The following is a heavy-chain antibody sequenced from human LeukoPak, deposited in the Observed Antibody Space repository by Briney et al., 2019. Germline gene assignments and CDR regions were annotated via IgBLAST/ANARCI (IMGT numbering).Heavy chain of an antibody. Sequence: GGSLRLSCAASGFTFSAYGMHWVRQAPGKGLEWVAIIWYDGGNKYYADSVKGRFTISRDNSKNTLFLQMNSLRVEDTAVYYCAKDGLEIVNAYYYYMDVWGKGTTVTVSS. V-gene: IGHV3-33*06. CDR3: AKDGLEIVNAYYYYMDV. CDR1: GFTFSAYG. CDR2: IWYDGGNK. D-gene: IGHD5-24*01. J-gene: IGHJ6*03.